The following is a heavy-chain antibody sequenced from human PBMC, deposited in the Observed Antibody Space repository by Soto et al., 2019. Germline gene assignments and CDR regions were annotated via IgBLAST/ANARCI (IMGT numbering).Heavy chain of an antibody. Sequence: PSETLSLTCSVSGGSVTNIYYFWAWIRQSPGKGLEWIANIYYTGTTFYNLSLRSRVSMTIDATKNRFSLNLSSVTASDPALYYCARHEYVSSSYDLLDVWGRGAMVTVSS. CDR2: IYYTGTT. CDR1: GGSVTNIYYF. CDR3: ARHEYVSSSYDLLDV. J-gene: IGHJ3*01. D-gene: IGHD3-22*01. V-gene: IGHV4-39*01.